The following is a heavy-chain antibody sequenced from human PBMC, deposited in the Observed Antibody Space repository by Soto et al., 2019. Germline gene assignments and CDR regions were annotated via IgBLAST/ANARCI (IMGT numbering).Heavy chain of an antibody. Sequence: EVQLVESGGGLVQPGRSLRLSCAASGFNFSDHYMDWVRQAPGKGLEWVGRIRNKANRYTTEYAASVKGRFSISRDDSKNSLYLQMNSLKTEDTAVYYCARVRSSSWGLDAFDVWGQGTMVTVSS. V-gene: IGHV3-72*01. CDR3: ARVRSSSWGLDAFDV. J-gene: IGHJ3*01. CDR1: GFNFSDHY. D-gene: IGHD6-13*01. CDR2: IRNKANRYTT.